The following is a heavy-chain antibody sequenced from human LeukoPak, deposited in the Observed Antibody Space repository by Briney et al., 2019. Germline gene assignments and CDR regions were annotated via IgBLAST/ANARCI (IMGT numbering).Heavy chain of an antibody. Sequence: SGPTLVKPTQTLTLTCTFSGFSLSTSRMCVSWIRQPPGKALEWLARIDWDDDKYYSTSLKTRLTISKDTSKNQVVLTMTNMDHVDTATYYCARSRRDFWSGTNWFDPWGQGTLVTVSS. D-gene: IGHD3-3*01. CDR1: GFSLSTSRMC. CDR2: IDWDDDK. J-gene: IGHJ5*02. V-gene: IGHV2-70*11. CDR3: ARSRRDFWSGTNWFDP.